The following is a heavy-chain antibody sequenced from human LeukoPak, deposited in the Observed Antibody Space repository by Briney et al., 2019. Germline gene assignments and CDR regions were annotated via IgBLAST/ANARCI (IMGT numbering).Heavy chain of an antibody. D-gene: IGHD3-22*01. V-gene: IGHV5-51*01. J-gene: IGHJ4*02. CDR2: IYPGDSDT. CDR1: GYSFTSYW. CDR3: ARRGDSSGYYSDY. Sequence: GESLKISCKGSGYSFTSYWIGWVRQMPGKGLEWMGIIYPGDSDTRYSPSFQGQVTISADKSISTAYLQWSSLKASGTAMYYCARRGDSSGYYSDYWGQGTLVTVSS.